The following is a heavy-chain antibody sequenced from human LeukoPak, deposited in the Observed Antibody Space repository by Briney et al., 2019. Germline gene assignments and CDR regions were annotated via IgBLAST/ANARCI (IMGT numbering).Heavy chain of an antibody. J-gene: IGHJ4*02. V-gene: IGHV3-48*04. CDR2: ISSSSTTI. CDR3: ARITTYSSSWFGDFDS. D-gene: IGHD6-13*01. Sequence: GGSLRLSCAASGFTFSTYNMNWVRQAPGKGLEWVSYISSSSTTIYYADSVKGRFTISRDNAKNSLYLQMNSLRVEDTALYYCARITTYSSSWFGDFDSWGQGALVTVSS. CDR1: GFTFSTYN.